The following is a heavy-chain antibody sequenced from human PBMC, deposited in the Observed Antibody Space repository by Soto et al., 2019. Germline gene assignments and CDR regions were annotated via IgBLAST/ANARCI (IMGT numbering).Heavy chain of an antibody. CDR3: GRVPIAVPGVGIDP. V-gene: IGHV3-74*01. CDR1: GFTFTDYW. J-gene: IGHJ5*02. CDR2: ITLDGSET. Sequence: EVQLVESGGGLVQPGGSLRLSCAASGFTFTDYWMHWVRQAPGKGLVWVSRITLDGSETSYADSVKGRFTIARDNAKNTLYLHMNSLRGDDTAVYYCGRVPIAVPGVGIDPWGQGTLVTVSS. D-gene: IGHD6-19*01.